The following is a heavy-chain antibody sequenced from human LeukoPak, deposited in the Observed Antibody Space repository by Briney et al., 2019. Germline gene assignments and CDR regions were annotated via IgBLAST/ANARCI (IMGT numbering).Heavy chain of an antibody. J-gene: IGHJ5*02. CDR1: GGSISSYY. CDR3: ARVVAAAGNNWFDP. D-gene: IGHD6-25*01. Sequence: KPSEALSLTCTVSGGSISSYYWSWIRQTPGKGLEWIAYIHDSGSTYNNPSLKSRLSISIDTSKNQFSLKLNSVTAADTAVYYCARVVAAAGNNWFDPWGQGTLVTVSS. V-gene: IGHV4-59*12. CDR2: IHDSGST.